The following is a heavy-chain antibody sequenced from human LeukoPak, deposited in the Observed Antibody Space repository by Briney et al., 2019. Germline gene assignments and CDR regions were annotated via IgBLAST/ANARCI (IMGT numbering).Heavy chain of an antibody. Sequence: GGSLRLSCIASGFSFSTHGMHWVRQAPGKGLEWVAVIWHDGRSIYNEDSVKGRFTISRDTSENTVYLQMNSLRAEDTAVYYCAKGFSTLWVNYFDDWGQGTPVTVSS. CDR2: IWHDGRSI. CDR1: GFSFSTHG. V-gene: IGHV3-33*06. D-gene: IGHD2-21*01. J-gene: IGHJ4*02. CDR3: AKGFSTLWVNYFDD.